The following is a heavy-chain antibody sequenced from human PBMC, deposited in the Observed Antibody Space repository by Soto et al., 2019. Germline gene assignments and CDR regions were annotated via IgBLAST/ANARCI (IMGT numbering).Heavy chain of an antibody. CDR2: IGPESGAT. J-gene: IGHJ4*02. D-gene: IGHD1-26*01. CDR3: GRGRSGQIVVFY. V-gene: IGHV1-2*02. Sequence: XSVKVCCKASGYTFTGHYIHWVRQAPEQGPEWMGEIGPESGATRYAQKFQGRVTMTRDMSITTVYMELNNLSPDDTAVYYCGRGRSGQIVVFYWGQGTPVTVSS. CDR1: GYTFTGHY.